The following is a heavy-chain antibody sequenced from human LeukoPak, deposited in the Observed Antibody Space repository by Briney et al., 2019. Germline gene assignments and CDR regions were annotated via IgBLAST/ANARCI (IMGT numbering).Heavy chain of an antibody. Sequence: ASVKVSCKASGYTFTGYYMHWVRQAPGQGLEWMGWINPNSGNTNYAQKFQGRVTMTRDTSISTAYMELSRLTSDDTAFYYCARGSYDSSDFEYFHHWGQGALLTVSS. V-gene: IGHV1-2*02. CDR1: GYTFTGYY. D-gene: IGHD3-22*01. CDR2: INPNSGNT. J-gene: IGHJ1*01. CDR3: ARGSYDSSDFEYFHH.